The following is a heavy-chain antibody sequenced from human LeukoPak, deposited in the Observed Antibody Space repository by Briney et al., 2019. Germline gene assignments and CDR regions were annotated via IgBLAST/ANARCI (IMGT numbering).Heavy chain of an antibody. CDR1: GGSFSGYH. CDR3: ARDHRGPDP. Sequence: SETLSLTCAVYGGSFSGYHWSWIRQTPGKGLEWIGEIDPYGSSNYNPSLKSRVTISVDTSKNQFSLKLSSVTAADTAVYYCARDHRGPDPWGQGTLVTVSS. CDR2: IDPYGSS. V-gene: IGHV4-34*01. D-gene: IGHD3-10*01. J-gene: IGHJ5*02.